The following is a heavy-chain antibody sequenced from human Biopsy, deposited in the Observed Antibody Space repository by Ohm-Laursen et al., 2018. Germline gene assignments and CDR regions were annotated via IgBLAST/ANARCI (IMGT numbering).Heavy chain of an antibody. J-gene: IGHJ5*02. CDR2: IFYRGST. V-gene: IGHV4-39*01. CDR1: GGSISNNNYY. CDR3: ARDYDTSGYYYVS. D-gene: IGHD3-22*01. Sequence: SDTLSLTWSVSGGSISNNNYYWGWIRQPPGKGLEWIGSIFYRGSTHYKPSLKSRVNISVDTSKNQFSLKLKSVTAADTAVYYCARDYDTSGYYYVSWGQGTLVTVSS.